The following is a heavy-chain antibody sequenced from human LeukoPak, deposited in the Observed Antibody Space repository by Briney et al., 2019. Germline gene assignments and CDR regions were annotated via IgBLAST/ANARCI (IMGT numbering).Heavy chain of an antibody. J-gene: IGHJ4*02. Sequence: PSETLSLTCTVSGGSISSSSYDWGWIRQPPGKGLEWIGSIYYSGSTYYDPSLKSRVTISVDTSKNQFYLKLSSVTAADTEVYYCSGGTKLNDYWGQGTLVTVSS. V-gene: IGHV4-39*01. CDR2: IYYSGST. CDR3: SGGTKLNDY. D-gene: IGHD2-15*01. CDR1: GGSISSSSYD.